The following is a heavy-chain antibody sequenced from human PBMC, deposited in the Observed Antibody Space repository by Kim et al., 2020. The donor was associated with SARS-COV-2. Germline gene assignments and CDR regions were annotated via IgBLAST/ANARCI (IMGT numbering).Heavy chain of an antibody. D-gene: IGHD3-10*01. V-gene: IGHV1-2*02. J-gene: IGHJ4*02. Sequence: AQKFRGRVTMTRDPSINTAYMELSRLKSDDTAVYYCARPGIISTSGIFDYWGQGTLVTVSS. CDR3: ARPGIISTSGIFDY.